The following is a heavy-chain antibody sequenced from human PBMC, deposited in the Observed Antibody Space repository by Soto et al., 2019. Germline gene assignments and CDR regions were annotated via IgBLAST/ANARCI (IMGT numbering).Heavy chain of an antibody. D-gene: IGHD5-18*01. CDR3: ARGYSIDY. CDR1: GFTFSSYW. CDR2: IKQSGSET. J-gene: IGHJ4*02. V-gene: IGHV3-7*03. Sequence: GGSLRLSCAASGFTFSSYWMTWVRQAPGKGLEWVANIKQSGSETYYVDSVKGRFTISGDDAKNAVYLQMSTLRAEDTAVYFCARGYSIDYWGQGTLVTVSS.